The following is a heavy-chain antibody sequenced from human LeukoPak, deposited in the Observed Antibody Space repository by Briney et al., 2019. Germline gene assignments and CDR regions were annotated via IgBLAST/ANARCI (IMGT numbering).Heavy chain of an antibody. CDR2: MNPNSGNT. D-gene: IGHD5-24*01. J-gene: IGHJ4*02. V-gene: IGHV1-8*03. Sequence: GASVKVSCKASGYTFTSYDINWVRQATGQGLEWMGWMNPNSGNTGYAQKFQGRVTITRNTSISTAYMELSSLRSEDTAVYYCARVARLHGGICFDYWGQGTLVTVSS. CDR3: ARVARLHGGICFDY. CDR1: GYTFTSYD.